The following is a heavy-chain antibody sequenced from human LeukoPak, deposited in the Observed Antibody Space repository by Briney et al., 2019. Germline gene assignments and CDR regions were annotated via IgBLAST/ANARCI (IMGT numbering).Heavy chain of an antibody. D-gene: IGHD6-19*01. Sequence: ASVKVSCKASGYTFTIYGISWVRQAPGRGLEWMGWISAYNGNTSYAQKLQGRVTMTTDTSTSTAYMELRSLRSDDTAVYYCARDPKYSSGWYTSNWFDPWGQGTLVTVSS. V-gene: IGHV1-18*01. J-gene: IGHJ5*02. CDR2: ISAYNGNT. CDR1: GYTFTIYG. CDR3: ARDPKYSSGWYTSNWFDP.